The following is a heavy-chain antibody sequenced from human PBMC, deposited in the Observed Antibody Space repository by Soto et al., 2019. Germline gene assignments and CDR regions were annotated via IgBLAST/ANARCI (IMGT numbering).Heavy chain of an antibody. CDR3: ARVGIGVYHFDY. CDR2: INSDGSTT. Sequence: EVQLVESGGGLVQPGGSLRLPCAASGFTFSSYWMHWVRQAPGKGLVWVSRINSDGSTTSYADSVKGRFTISRDNAKNTLYLQMNSLRAEDTAVYYCARVGIGVYHFDYWGQGTLVTVSS. D-gene: IGHD3-16*01. J-gene: IGHJ4*02. V-gene: IGHV3-74*01. CDR1: GFTFSSYW.